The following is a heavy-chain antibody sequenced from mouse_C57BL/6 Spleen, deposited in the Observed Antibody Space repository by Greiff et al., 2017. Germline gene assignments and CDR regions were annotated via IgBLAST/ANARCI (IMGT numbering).Heavy chain of an antibody. V-gene: IGHV14-2*01. CDR2: IDPEDGET. J-gene: IGHJ4*01. CDR3: AFYYYGSRYAMDY. Sequence: VQLQQSGAELVQPGASVKLSCTASGFNFKDYYMHWVKQRPEQGLEWIGRIDPEDGETTYDPKFQGKATITTTTSSNTAYLQLSSLTSEDTAVYYCAFYYYGSRYAMDYWGQGTSVTVSS. D-gene: IGHD1-1*01. CDR1: GFNFKDYY.